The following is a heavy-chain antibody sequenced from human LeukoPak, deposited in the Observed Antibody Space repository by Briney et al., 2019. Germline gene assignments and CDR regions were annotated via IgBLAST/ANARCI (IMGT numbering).Heavy chain of an antibody. CDR2: IYHSGST. V-gene: IGHV4-38-2*01. D-gene: IGHD3-9*01. CDR1: GYSISNGYY. J-gene: IGHJ6*03. CDR3: ARVCPPGSPRYFDWSGGGYYYMDV. Sequence: PSETLSLTCAVSGYSISNGYYWGWIREPPGKGLEWMGTIYHSGSTYYNPSLKSRVTISVDTSKNQFSLKLSSVTAADTAVYYCARVCPPGSPRYFDWSGGGYYYMDVWGKGTTVTVSS.